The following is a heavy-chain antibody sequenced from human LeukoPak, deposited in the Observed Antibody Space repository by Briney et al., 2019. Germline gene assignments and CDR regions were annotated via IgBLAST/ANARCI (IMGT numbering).Heavy chain of an antibody. CDR3: ASLCSSTSCYTEGNFDY. V-gene: IGHV4-38-2*02. CDR1: GYSISSGYY. D-gene: IGHD2-2*02. Sequence: SETLSLTCTVSGYSISSGYYWGWIRQPPGKGLGWIRSIYHSGSTYYNPSLKSRVTISVDTSTNQFSLKLSSVTAADTAVYYCASLCSSTSCYTEGNFDYWGQGTLVTVSS. CDR2: IYHSGST. J-gene: IGHJ4*02.